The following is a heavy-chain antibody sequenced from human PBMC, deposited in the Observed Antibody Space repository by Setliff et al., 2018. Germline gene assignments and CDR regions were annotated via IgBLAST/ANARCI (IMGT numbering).Heavy chain of an antibody. CDR2: IRRNADHRAP. D-gene: IGHD2-21*02. V-gene: IGHV3-73*01. CDR3: AGAGGNSDYFDY. CDR1: GFTFSGSA. J-gene: IGHJ4*02. Sequence: GGSRRLSCAASGFTFSGSAVHWVRQASGNGLEWVDRIRRNADHRAPIYAASVKCRFTISRDDSKNTAYLQMNSLKIEDTAVYYCAGAGGNSDYFDYWGQGTLVTVSS.